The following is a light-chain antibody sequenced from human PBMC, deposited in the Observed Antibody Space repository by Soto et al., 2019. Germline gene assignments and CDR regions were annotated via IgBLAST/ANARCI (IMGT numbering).Light chain of an antibody. Sequence: IRMTQSPSSLSASTGDRVTITCRASQTISSWLAWYQQKPGKAPKLLIYDASSLESGVPSRFSGSGSGTEFTLTISSLQPDDFATYYCQQYNSYSWTFGQGTRLEIK. V-gene: IGKV1-5*01. CDR2: DAS. CDR3: QQYNSYSWT. J-gene: IGKJ5*01. CDR1: QTISSW.